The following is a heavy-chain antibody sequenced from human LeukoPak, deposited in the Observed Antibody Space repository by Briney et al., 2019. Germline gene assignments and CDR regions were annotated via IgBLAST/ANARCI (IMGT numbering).Heavy chain of an antibody. D-gene: IGHD2-15*01. CDR1: GYSFTSYW. V-gene: IGHV5-51*01. CDR2: IYPGDSDT. Sequence: GESLKISCKGSGYSFTSYWIGWVRQMPGKGLEWMGIIYPGDSDTRYSPSFQGQVTISADKSISTAYLQWSSLKASDTAMHYCARLGRRYCSGGSCYLFDYWGQGTLVTVSS. J-gene: IGHJ4*02. CDR3: ARLGRRYCSGGSCYLFDY.